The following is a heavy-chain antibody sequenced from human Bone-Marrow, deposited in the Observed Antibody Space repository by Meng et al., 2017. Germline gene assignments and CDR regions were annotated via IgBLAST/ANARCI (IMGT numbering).Heavy chain of an antibody. Sequence: GGSLRLSCAASGFTFSSYWMSWVRQAPGKGLEWVANIKQDGSEKYYVDSVKGRFTISRDNAKNSLYLQMNSLRAEDTAVYYCARDHSSGWYYGARSDIWGQGTMVTVSS. D-gene: IGHD6-19*01. V-gene: IGHV3-7*01. J-gene: IGHJ3*02. CDR2: IKQDGSEK. CDR3: ARDHSSGWYYGARSDI. CDR1: GFTFSSYW.